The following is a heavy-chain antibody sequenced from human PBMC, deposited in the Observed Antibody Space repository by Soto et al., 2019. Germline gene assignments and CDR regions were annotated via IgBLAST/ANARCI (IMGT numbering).Heavy chain of an antibody. CDR1: GLTFSSYG. CDR2: ISHDGSNK. Sequence: GGSLRLSCAASGLTFSSYGMHWVRQAPGRGLEWVAVISHDGSNKYYGDSVKGRFTISRDNSKNTLYLQMNSLRAEDTAVYYCAKSTMVRGVIDGFDYWGQGTLVTVSS. V-gene: IGHV3-30*18. D-gene: IGHD3-10*01. J-gene: IGHJ4*02. CDR3: AKSTMVRGVIDGFDY.